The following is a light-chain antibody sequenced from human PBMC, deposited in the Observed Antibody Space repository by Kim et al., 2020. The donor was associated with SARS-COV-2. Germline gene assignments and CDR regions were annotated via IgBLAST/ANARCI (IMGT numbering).Light chain of an antibody. CDR2: GAS. CDR3: QQYNNWLSWT. CDR1: QSVSSN. Sequence: SAGERVTLSCRASQSVSSNLAWYQQKPGQAPRLLMYGASTRATGIPARFSGSGSGTEFTLTISSLQSEDFAVYYCQQYNNWLSWTFGQGTKVDIK. V-gene: IGKV3-15*01. J-gene: IGKJ1*01.